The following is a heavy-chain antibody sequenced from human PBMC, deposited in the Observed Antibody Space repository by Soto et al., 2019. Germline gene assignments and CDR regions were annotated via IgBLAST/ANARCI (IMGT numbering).Heavy chain of an antibody. CDR3: AKNGQWQHYGADYFDP. V-gene: IGHV3-30*18. CDR2: TSYDGSNK. D-gene: IGHD6-19*01. Sequence: QVQLVESGGGVVQPGRSLRLSCAASGFTFSSLGMHWVRQAPGKGLEWVAFTSYDGSNKYYADSVKGRFTISRDNSKNTLYLQLDSLRAEDTALYYCAKNGQWQHYGADYFDPWGQGTLVTVSS. J-gene: IGHJ4*02. CDR1: GFTFSSLG.